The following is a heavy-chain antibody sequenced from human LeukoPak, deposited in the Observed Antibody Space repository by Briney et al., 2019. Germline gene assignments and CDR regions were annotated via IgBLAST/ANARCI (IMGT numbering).Heavy chain of an antibody. V-gene: IGHV4-39*01. CDR3: ARRTSGSPFDY. D-gene: IGHD6-19*01. CDR2: IYYSGST. CDR1: GDSISSRSYY. Sequence: SETLSLTCTVSGDSISSRSYYWGWIRQPPGKGLEWIGSIYYSGSTYYNPSLKSRITISVDTSKNQFFLKLSSVTAADTAVYYCARRTSGSPFDYWGPGTLVTVSS. J-gene: IGHJ4*02.